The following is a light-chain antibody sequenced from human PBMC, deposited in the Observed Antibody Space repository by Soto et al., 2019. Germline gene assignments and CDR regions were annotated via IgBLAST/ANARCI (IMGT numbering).Light chain of an antibody. CDR3: GTWDSSLSAEI. V-gene: IGLV1-51*01. Sequence: QSVLTQPPSVSAAPGQMVTISCSGSSSNIGNNYVSWYRQLPGTAPKLLIYDNNKRPSGIPDRFSGSKSGTSATLGITGLQTGDEADYYCGTWDSSLSAEIFGGGTKLTLL. CDR1: SSNIGNNY. CDR2: DNN. J-gene: IGLJ2*01.